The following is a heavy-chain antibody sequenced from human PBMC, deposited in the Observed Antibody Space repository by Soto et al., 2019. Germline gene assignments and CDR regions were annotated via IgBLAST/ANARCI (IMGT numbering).Heavy chain of an antibody. CDR2: ICWDDDK. J-gene: IGHJ6*02. CDR3: AHMDYGFYGMDV. D-gene: IGHD3-10*01. CDR1: GFSLSTSGVG. V-gene: IGHV2-5*02. Sequence: SGPTLVNPTQTLTLACTFSGFSLSTSGVGVGWIRQPPGKALEWLAVICWDDDKRYSPSLKSRLTITRDTSKNQVVLTMTDMDPVDTATYYCAHMDYGFYGMDVWGQGTTVTVSS.